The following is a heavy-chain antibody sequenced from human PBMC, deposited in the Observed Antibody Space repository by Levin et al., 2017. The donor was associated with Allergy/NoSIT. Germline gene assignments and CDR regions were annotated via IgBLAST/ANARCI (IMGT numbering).Heavy chain of an antibody. CDR2: INPNSGGT. V-gene: IGHV1-2*02. CDR3: ARDRGYSYGSPQKNYYGMDV. CDR1: GYTFTGYY. Sequence: GESLKISCKASGYTFTGYYMHWVRQAPGQGLEWMGWINPNSGGTNYAQKFQGRVTMTRDTSISTAYMELSRLRSDDTAVYYCARDRGYSYGSPQKNYYGMDVWGQGTTVTVSS. D-gene: IGHD5-18*01. J-gene: IGHJ6*02.